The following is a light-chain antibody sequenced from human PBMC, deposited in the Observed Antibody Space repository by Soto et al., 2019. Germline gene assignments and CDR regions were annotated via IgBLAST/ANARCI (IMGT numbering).Light chain of an antibody. CDR1: QSVGRNF. J-gene: IGKJ4*01. CDR2: GAS. Sequence: EIVLTQSPGTLSLSPGESTTLSCMASQSVGRNFSAWYQQKPGRAPRLLIHGASYRATGIPDRFSGSGSETDFTLTISRLEPEGSAVYYCHQYAASPLSFGGATMVVIK. CDR3: HQYAASPLS. V-gene: IGKV3-20*01.